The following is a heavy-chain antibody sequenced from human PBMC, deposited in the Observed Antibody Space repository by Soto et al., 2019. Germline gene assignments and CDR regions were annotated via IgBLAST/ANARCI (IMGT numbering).Heavy chain of an antibody. D-gene: IGHD4-17*01. CDR3: ARHPRYGGNADDAFDI. J-gene: IGHJ3*02. Sequence: XGCLKPPRKGFWYRLPRYWIGLVLDIPGTGLEVMGIIYPGDSDTRYSPSFQGQVTTSVDKSITTAYLQWSSLKASDSAMYYCARHPRYGGNADDAFDIWGQGTMVTVSS. CDR2: IYPGDSDT. V-gene: IGHV5-51*01. CDR1: WYRLPRYW.